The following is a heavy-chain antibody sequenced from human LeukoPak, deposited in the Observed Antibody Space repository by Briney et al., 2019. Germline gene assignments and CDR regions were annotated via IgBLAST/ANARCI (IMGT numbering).Heavy chain of an antibody. CDR1: GFTFSSYG. Sequence: GGSLRLSCAASGFTFSSYGMHWVRQAPGKGLEWVAVIWYDGSNKYYADSVKGRFTISRDNSKNTLYLQMNSLRAEDTAVYYCARTYYYDSSGYYPFDYWGQGTLVTVAS. V-gene: IGHV3-33*01. J-gene: IGHJ4*02. CDR3: ARTYYYDSSGYYPFDY. D-gene: IGHD3-22*01. CDR2: IWYDGSNK.